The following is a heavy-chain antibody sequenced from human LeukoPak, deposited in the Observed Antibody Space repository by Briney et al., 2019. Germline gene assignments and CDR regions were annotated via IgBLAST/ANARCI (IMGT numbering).Heavy chain of an antibody. V-gene: IGHV3-74*03. CDR3: VRDNYGVDY. Sequence: PGGSLRLYCAASGFTFSRYWMQWVRQAPGKGLVWVSHITSDGSSTTYADSVKGRFTTSRDNAKNTLYLQMNSLRAEDTAVYYCVRDNYGVDYWGQGTLVTVSS. CDR2: ITSDGSST. J-gene: IGHJ4*02. CDR1: GFTFSRYW. D-gene: IGHD3-10*01.